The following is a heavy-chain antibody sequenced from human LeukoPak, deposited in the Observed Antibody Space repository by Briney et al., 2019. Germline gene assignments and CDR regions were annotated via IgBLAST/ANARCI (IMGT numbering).Heavy chain of an antibody. CDR1: GYTFTGYY. V-gene: IGHV1-2*02. D-gene: IGHD2-2*01. CDR3: ARTWVVPAASLDY. CDR2: INPNSGGT. Sequence: ASVKVSCKASGYTFTGYYIHWVRQAPGQGLEWMGWINPNSGGTNYAQKFQGRVTMTRDTSISTAYMELSRLRSDDTAVYYCARTWVVPAASLDYWGQGTLVTVSS. J-gene: IGHJ4*02.